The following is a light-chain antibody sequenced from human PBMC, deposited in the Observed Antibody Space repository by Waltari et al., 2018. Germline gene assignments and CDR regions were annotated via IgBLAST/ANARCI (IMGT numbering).Light chain of an antibody. Sequence: QSALTQPASVSGSPGQSVTIFCAGTSNDVGGYNSGSWYQEHPGQAPRVIIYDVRDRPSVVSDRFSGSTSGNTASLTISGLQAEDEADYYCSSQSSNDVVLFGGGTKLTVL. CDR3: SSQSSNDVVL. J-gene: IGLJ2*01. CDR1: SNDVGGYNS. V-gene: IGLV2-14*01. CDR2: DVR.